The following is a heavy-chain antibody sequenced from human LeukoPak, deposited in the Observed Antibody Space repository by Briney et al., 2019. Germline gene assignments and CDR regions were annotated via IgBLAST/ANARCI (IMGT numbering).Heavy chain of an antibody. V-gene: IGHV4-59*01. D-gene: IGHD2-15*01. CDR1: GGSISSYY. CDR3: ARGGGGPYYYYYMDV. J-gene: IGHJ6*03. Sequence: SETLSLTCTVSGGSISSYYWSWIRQPPGKGLEWIGYIYYSGSTNYNPSLRRRVTISVDTSKNQFSLKLSSVTAADTAVYYCARGGGGPYYYYYMDVWGKGTTVTVSS. CDR2: IYYSGST.